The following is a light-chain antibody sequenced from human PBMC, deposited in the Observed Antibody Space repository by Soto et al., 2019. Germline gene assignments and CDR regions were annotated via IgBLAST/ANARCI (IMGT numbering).Light chain of an antibody. J-gene: IGLJ2*01. CDR1: SSNIGCNT. Sequence: QPVLTQPPSASGTPGQRGTISCSGSSSNIGCNTVNWYQQLPGTAPKLRIYSNNQRPSGVPDRCSGATSGTSASLAISGLQSEDEADYYCAVWDDRLNGLFGGGTTLTVL. V-gene: IGLV1-44*01. CDR2: SNN. CDR3: AVWDDRLNGL.